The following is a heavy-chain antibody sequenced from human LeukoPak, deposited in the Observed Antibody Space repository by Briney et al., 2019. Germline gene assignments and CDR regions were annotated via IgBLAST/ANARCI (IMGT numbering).Heavy chain of an antibody. Sequence: ASVKVSCKASGYTFTSYGISWVRQAPGQGLERMGWISAYNGNTNYAQKLQGRVTMTTDTSTSTAYMELRSLRSDDTAVYYCAFVSKMATSRNIDYWGQGTLVTVSS. CDR2: ISAYNGNT. J-gene: IGHJ4*02. CDR3: AFVSKMATSRNIDY. V-gene: IGHV1-18*01. CDR1: GYTFTSYG. D-gene: IGHD5-12*01.